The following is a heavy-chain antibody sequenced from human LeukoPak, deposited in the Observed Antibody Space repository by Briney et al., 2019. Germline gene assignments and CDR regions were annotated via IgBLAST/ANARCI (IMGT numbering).Heavy chain of an antibody. CDR3: ARGRSNFWSGANFDY. CDR2: INHSGST. Sequence: SETLSLTCAGYGGSFSGYYWSGIRQPPAKGLEWIGEINHSGSTNYNPSLKSRVTISVDTSKNQFSLKLSSVTAADTAVYYCARGRSNFWSGANFDYWGQGTLVTVSS. D-gene: IGHD3-3*01. CDR1: GGSFSGYY. V-gene: IGHV4-34*01. J-gene: IGHJ4*02.